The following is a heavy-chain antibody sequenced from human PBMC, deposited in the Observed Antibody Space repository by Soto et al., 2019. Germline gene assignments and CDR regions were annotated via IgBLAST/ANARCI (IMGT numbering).Heavy chain of an antibody. Sequence: GASVKVSCKASGYPFTSYGINWVRQATGQGLEWMGWMNPNSGNTGYAQKFQGRVTMTRNTSISTAYMELSSLRSEDTAVYYCARGRYSSGWNYYYMDVWGKGTTVTVSS. CDR1: GYPFTSYG. V-gene: IGHV1-8*01. CDR2: MNPNSGNT. J-gene: IGHJ6*03. D-gene: IGHD6-19*01. CDR3: ARGRYSSGWNYYYMDV.